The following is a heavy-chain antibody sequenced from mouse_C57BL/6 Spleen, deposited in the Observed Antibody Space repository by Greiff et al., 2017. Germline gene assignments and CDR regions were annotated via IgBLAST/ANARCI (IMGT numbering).Heavy chain of an antibody. D-gene: IGHD1-1*01. CDR3: ARTTVVATRYFDV. CDR1: GFTFSSYG. J-gene: IGHJ1*03. Sequence: DVKLVESGGDLVKPGGSLKLSCAASGFTFSSYGMSWVRQTPDKRLEWVATISSGGSYTYYPDSVKGRFTISRDNAKNTLYLQMSSLKSEDTAMYYCARTTVVATRYFDVWGTGTTVTVSS. CDR2: ISSGGSYT. V-gene: IGHV5-6*02.